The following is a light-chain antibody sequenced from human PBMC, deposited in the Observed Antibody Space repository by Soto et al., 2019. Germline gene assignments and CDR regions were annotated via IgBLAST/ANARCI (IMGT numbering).Light chain of an antibody. CDR2: GAS. J-gene: IGKJ1*01. CDR3: QQYGSSPVT. CDR1: QSVSSSY. Sequence: EIVLTQSPGTLSLSPGERATLSCRASQSVSSSYLAWYQQKPGQAPRLLIYGASSSATGIPDRFSGSGSGTDFNLTISRLEPEDFAVYYCQQYGSSPVTFGQGTKVEIK. V-gene: IGKV3-20*01.